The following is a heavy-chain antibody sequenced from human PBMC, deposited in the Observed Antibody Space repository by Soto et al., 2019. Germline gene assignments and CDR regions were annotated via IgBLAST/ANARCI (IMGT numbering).Heavy chain of an antibody. CDR1: GDSVSSNSAA. V-gene: IGHV6-1*01. J-gene: IGHJ4*02. CDR3: ARAHDSSGYWVGYFDY. CDR2: AYYRSKWYN. D-gene: IGHD3-22*01. Sequence: SQTLSLTCAISGDSVSSNSAAWNWIRQSPSRGLEWLGRAYYRSKWYNDCAVSVKSRITINPDTSKNQFSLQLNSVTPEDTAVYYCARAHDSSGYWVGYFDYWGQGTLVTVSS.